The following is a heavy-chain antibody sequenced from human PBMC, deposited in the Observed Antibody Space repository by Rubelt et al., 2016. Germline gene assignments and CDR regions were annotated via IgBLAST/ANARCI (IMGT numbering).Heavy chain of an antibody. V-gene: IGHV4-59*01. CDR3: ARVGDYVRSDY. Sequence: QVQLQESGPGLVKPSETLSLTCTVSGGSISSYYWSWIRQPPGKGLEWIGYIYYSGSTNYNPSLKSRVTISVYTSKNQFSLKLSSVTAADTAVYYCARVGDYVRSDYWGQGTLVTVSS. CDR1: GGSISSYY. CDR2: IYYSGST. D-gene: IGHD4-17*01. J-gene: IGHJ4*02.